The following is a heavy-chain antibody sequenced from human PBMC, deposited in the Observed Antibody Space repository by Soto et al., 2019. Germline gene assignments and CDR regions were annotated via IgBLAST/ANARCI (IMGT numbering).Heavy chain of an antibody. Sequence: SETLSLTCTVSGGSISSYYWSWIRQPPGKGLEWIGYIYYSGSTNYNPSLKSRVTISVDTSKNQLSPKLSAVTAAHQAAHYCTRRYDILTGSPFDYWGQGPLVTSPQ. D-gene: IGHD3-9*01. CDR3: TRRYDILTGSPFDY. V-gene: IGHV4-59*08. J-gene: IGHJ4*02. CDR2: IYYSGST. CDR1: GGSISSYY.